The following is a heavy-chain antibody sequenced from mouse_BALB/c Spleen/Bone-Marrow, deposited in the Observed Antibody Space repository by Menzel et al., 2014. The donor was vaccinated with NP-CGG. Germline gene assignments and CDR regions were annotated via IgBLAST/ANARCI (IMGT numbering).Heavy chain of an antibody. D-gene: IGHD2-2*01. Sequence: VQLKQPGAELVMPGASVKLSCTASGFKFNDTCMHWVKQRPGQGLEWIGRIDPADGNTSYNPKFKGKATLTADKSSNTAYRQLSSCTSEDTAFYYCAKYVYVFFLYYWGQGAPLTPSP. CDR1: GFKFNDTC. V-gene: IGHV14-3*02. CDR2: IDPADGNT. CDR3: AKYVYVFFLYY. J-gene: IGHJ2*01.